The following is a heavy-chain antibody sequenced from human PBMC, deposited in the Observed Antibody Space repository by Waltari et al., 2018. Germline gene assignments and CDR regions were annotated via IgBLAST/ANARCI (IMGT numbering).Heavy chain of an antibody. D-gene: IGHD6-13*01. Sequence: QVQLQESGPGLVKPSQTLSLTCTVSGGSISSVGYYWSWIRQHPGKGLEWIGYISYSVSTYYNPALKNRVSRSIDTSRNHFSLRLSSLTAADTAVYYCARGVGYSSSRYNWFDPWGQGTLVTVSS. CDR2: ISYSVST. CDR3: ARGVGYSSSRYNWFDP. CDR1: GGSISSVGYY. V-gene: IGHV4-31*03. J-gene: IGHJ5*02.